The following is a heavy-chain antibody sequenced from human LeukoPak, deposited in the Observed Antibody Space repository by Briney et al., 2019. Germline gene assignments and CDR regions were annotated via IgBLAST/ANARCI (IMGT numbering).Heavy chain of an antibody. CDR2: ISSTSSTI. Sequence: GGSLRLSCAASGFTFSSFGMNWVRQAPGKGLEWISYISSTSSTIYYADSVKGRFTISRDSAKNSLYLQMNSLRAEDTAVYYRARHYSGAYGLGYWGQGTLVTVSS. CDR3: ARHYSGAYGLGY. J-gene: IGHJ4*02. D-gene: IGHD1-26*01. CDR1: GFTFSSFG. V-gene: IGHV3-48*01.